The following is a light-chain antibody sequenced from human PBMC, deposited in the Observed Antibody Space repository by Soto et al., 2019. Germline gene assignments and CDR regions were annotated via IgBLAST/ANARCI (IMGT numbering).Light chain of an antibody. CDR2: EVS. CDR1: SSDVGGYNY. J-gene: IGLJ2*01. V-gene: IGLV2-8*01. Sequence: QSALTQPPSASGSPGQSVTISCTGTSSDVGGYNYVSWYQQYPGKAPKLMIYEVSKRPSGVPDRFSGSKSGNTASLTVSGLQDEDEDNYYCCSYAGSNNYVVFGAGTKLTVL. CDR3: CSYAGSNNYVV.